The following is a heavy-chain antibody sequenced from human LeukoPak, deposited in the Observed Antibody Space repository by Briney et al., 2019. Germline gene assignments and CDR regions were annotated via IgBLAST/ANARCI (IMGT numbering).Heavy chain of an antibody. J-gene: IGHJ4*02. V-gene: IGHV3-23*01. CDR3: AKGQELDDGVFDS. CDR2: IRSKGDTA. D-gene: IGHD6-13*01. CDR1: LLTFLQLS. Sequence: SLRLSCAACLLTFLQLSMTWVGPAAGKGVAWVSTIRSKGDTAYTADSVTGQLAISRDKSKNALFLQMNSLRVEDTVIYYCAKGQELDDGVFDSGGQGTLV.